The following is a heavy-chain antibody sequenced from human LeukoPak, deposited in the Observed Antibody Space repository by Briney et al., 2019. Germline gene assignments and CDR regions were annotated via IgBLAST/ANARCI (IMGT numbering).Heavy chain of an antibody. CDR2: ISSSGSST. CDR3: AIMMTASGSRFDY. CDR1: GFTFSSYA. D-gene: IGHD3-10*01. V-gene: IGHV3-23*01. Sequence: GESLRLSCAASGFTFSSYAMSWVRQAPGKGLQWVSAISSSGSSTYYADSVNGHFTISRDNSKNTLYLQFNSLRVENTAVYYCAIMMTASGSRFDYWGQGTLVTVSS. J-gene: IGHJ4*02.